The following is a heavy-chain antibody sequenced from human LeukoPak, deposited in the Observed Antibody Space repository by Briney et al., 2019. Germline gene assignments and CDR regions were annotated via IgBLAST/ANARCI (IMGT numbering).Heavy chain of an antibody. D-gene: IGHD6-19*01. CDR2: INHSGST. Sequence: SVTLSLTCAVYGGSFSGYYWSWIRQPPGKGLEWIGEINHSGSTNYNPSLKSRVTISVDMSKNHFSLRPSSVTAADTAMYYCARGTLYSGWSYYFDYWGQGSQVTVSS. CDR1: GGSFSGYY. CDR3: ARGTLYSGWSYYFDY. J-gene: IGHJ4*02. V-gene: IGHV4-34*01.